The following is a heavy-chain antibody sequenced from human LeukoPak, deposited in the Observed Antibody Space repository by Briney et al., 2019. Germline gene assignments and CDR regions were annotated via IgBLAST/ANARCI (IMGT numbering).Heavy chain of an antibody. D-gene: IGHD3-3*02. CDR2: TSGSGDTT. Sequence: GGSLRLSCAASGFTFSTYAMSWVRQAPGKGLEWVSATSGSGDTTYYADSMKGRFTISRDNSKNTLYLQINSLRAGDTAVYYCAKVGSPLGPPFDYWGQGTLVTVSS. CDR3: AKVGSPLGPPFDY. J-gene: IGHJ4*02. V-gene: IGHV3-23*01. CDR1: GFTFSTYA.